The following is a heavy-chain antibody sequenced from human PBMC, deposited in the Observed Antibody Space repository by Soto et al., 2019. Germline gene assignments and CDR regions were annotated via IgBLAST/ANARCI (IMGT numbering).Heavy chain of an antibody. Sequence: QVQLQESGPGLVKPSGTLSLTCAVSGGSISSSNWWSWVRQPPGKGLEWIGEIYHSGSTNYNPSLKSRVTISVDKSKNQFSLKLSSVTAADTAVYYCARVRGSGSYYNIYYYGMDVWGQGTTVTVSS. V-gene: IGHV4-4*02. D-gene: IGHD3-10*01. J-gene: IGHJ6*02. CDR1: GGSISSSNW. CDR2: IYHSGST. CDR3: ARVRGSGSYYNIYYYGMDV.